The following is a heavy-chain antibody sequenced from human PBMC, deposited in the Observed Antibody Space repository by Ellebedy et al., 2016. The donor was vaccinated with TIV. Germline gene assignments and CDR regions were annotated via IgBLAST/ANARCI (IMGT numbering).Heavy chain of an antibody. V-gene: IGHV1-8*01. CDR1: GYTFTSYD. J-gene: IGHJ3*02. CDR3: ARDSPKGYDAFDI. D-gene: IGHD2-21*01. Sequence: ASVKVSXKASGYTFTSYDINWVRQATGQGLEWMGWMNPNSGNTGYAQKFQGRVTMTTDTSTSTAYMELRSLRSDDTAVYYCARDSPKGYDAFDIWGQGTMVTVSS. CDR2: MNPNSGNT.